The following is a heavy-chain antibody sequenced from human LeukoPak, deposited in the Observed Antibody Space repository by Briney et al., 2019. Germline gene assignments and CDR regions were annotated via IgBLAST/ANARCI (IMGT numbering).Heavy chain of an antibody. J-gene: IGHJ4*02. V-gene: IGHV3-23*01. CDR1: GFTFSSYS. Sequence: GGSLRLSCAASGFTFSSYSMNWVRQAPGKGLEWVSAISGSGGSTYYADSVKGRFTISRDNSKNTLYLQMNSLRAEDTAVYYCARDFDYDSSGYYFDYWGQGTLVTVSS. CDR3: ARDFDYDSSGYYFDY. D-gene: IGHD3-22*01. CDR2: ISGSGGST.